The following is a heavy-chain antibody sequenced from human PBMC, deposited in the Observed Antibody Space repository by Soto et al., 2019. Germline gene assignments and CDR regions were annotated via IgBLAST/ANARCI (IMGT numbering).Heavy chain of an antibody. CDR3: ASYSTRGAY. CDR1: GYTFTSYA. J-gene: IGHJ4*02. Sequence: QVQLVQSGAEVKKPGASVKVSCKASGYTFTSYAMHWVRQAPGQRLEWMGWINAGNGNTKYSQKFQGRVTITRDTSARTAYMELSSLRSEDTAVYYCASYSTRGAYWGQGTLVTVSS. CDR2: INAGNGNT. D-gene: IGHD3-3*01. V-gene: IGHV1-3*01.